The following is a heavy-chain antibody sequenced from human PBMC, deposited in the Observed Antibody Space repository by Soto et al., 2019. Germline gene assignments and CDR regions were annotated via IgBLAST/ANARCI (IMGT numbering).Heavy chain of an antibody. CDR1: GGSISSADYY. V-gene: IGHV4-30-4*01. J-gene: IGHJ6*02. Sequence: SETLSLTCTVSGGSISSADYYWSWVRQPPGKGLEWIGYIYYSGSTFFNPSLKSRVTISKDTSRNQFSLRLNSVTAADTAVYYCAREIVVTIGGMDVWGQGTTVTVSS. D-gene: IGHD5-12*01. CDR3: AREIVVTIGGMDV. CDR2: IYYSGST.